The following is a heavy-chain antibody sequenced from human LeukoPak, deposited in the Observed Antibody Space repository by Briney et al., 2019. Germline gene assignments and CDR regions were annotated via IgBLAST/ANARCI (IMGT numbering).Heavy chain of an antibody. Sequence: SETLSLTCTVSGGSISSSSYYWGWIRQPPGKGLEWIGSVYYSGSTYYNPSLKSRVTISVDTSKNQFSLKLSSVTAADTAVYYCARQPREQWLVLWFDPWGQGTLVTVSS. CDR3: ARQPREQWLVLWFDP. J-gene: IGHJ5*02. D-gene: IGHD6-19*01. CDR1: GGSISSSSYY. V-gene: IGHV4-39*01. CDR2: VYYSGST.